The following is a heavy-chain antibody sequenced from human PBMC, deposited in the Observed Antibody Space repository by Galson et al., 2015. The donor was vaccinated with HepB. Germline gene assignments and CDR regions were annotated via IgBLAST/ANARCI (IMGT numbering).Heavy chain of an antibody. CDR1: GFTFSTYA. D-gene: IGHD6-19*01. V-gene: IGHV3-30-3*01. CDR2: ISYDGSNK. J-gene: IGHJ4*02. CDR3: ARDGSSGWYRRAFNFEY. Sequence: SLRLSCAASGFTFSTYAMHWVRQAPGKGLEWVAVISYDGSNKYYADSVKGRFTISGDNSKNTLYLQMNTLRAEDTAVYYCARDGSSGWYRRAFNFEYRGQGTLVTVSS.